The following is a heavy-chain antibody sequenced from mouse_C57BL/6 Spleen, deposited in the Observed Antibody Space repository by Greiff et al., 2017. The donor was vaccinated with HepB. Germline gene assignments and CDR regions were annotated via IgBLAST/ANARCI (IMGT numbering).Heavy chain of an antibody. J-gene: IGHJ4*01. D-gene: IGHD3-2*02. Sequence: VQLQQSGPELVKPGASVKIPCKASGYTFTDYNMDWVKQSHGKSLEWIGDINPNNGGTIYNQKFKGKATLTVDKSSSTAYMELRSLTSEDTAVYNCARGQLRLRGAMDYWGQGTSVTVSS. CDR1: GYTFTDYN. V-gene: IGHV1-18*01. CDR2: INPNNGGT. CDR3: ARGQLRLRGAMDY.